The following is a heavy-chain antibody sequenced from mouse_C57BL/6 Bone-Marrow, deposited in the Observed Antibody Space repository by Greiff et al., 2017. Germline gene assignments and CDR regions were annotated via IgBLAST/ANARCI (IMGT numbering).Heavy chain of an antibody. J-gene: IGHJ1*03. CDR3: TREKVYYSNYHWYFDV. CDR2: IDPETGGT. V-gene: IGHV1-15*01. CDR1: GYTFTDYE. D-gene: IGHD2-5*01. Sequence: QVHVKQSGAELVRPGASVTLSCKASGYTFTDYEMHWVKQTPVHGLEWIGAIDPETGGTAYNQKFKGKAILTADKSSSTAYMELRSVTSEDSAVYYCTREKVYYSNYHWYFDVWGTGTTVTVSS.